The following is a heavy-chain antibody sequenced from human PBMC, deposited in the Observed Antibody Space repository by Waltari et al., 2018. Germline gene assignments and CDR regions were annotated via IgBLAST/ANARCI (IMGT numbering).Heavy chain of an antibody. J-gene: IGHJ6*02. V-gene: IGHV3-74*03. D-gene: IGHD3-10*01. CDR2: ISNDETTL. CDR3: ARLAPRTYRSPVPGRHYYYGMDV. Sequence: EEQLLESGGGLVQHGDSLRLSCAASGFRFSNYWLNVVRQAPGKGLVWVARISNDETTLTYADSVKGRFTISRDNAKNTVYLQMKRLRADDTAVYYCARLAPRTYRSPVPGRHYYYGMDVWGQGTTVTVSS. CDR1: GFRFSNYW.